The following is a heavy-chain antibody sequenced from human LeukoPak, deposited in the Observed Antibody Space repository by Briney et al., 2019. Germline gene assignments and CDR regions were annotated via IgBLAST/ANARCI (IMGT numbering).Heavy chain of an antibody. V-gene: IGHV3-NL1*01. CDR2: IGSDNKP. J-gene: IGHJ6*02. Sequence: PGGSLRLSCEASGFTFSAYAMTWVRQAPGKGLEWVSSIGSDNKPHYSDSVKGRFTISRDNSKNTLYLQMDSLSAEDTAVYYCAKDLEAYCGGDCYSYSYYGMDVWGQGTTVTVSS. CDR3: AKDLEAYCGGDCYSYSYYGMDV. D-gene: IGHD2-21*02. CDR1: GFTFSAYA.